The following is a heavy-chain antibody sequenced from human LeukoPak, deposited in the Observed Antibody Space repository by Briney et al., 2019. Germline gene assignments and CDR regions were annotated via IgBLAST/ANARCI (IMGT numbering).Heavy chain of an antibody. D-gene: IGHD2-21*01. J-gene: IGHJ4*02. CDR3: ARGGGLAFGSYYYFDY. Sequence: GGSLRLSCAASGFTFSNYWMHWVRQAPGKGLVWVSRINSDGINTSYADSVKGRFTISRDNAKNSLYLQMNSLRAEDTAVYYCARGGGLAFGSYYYFDYWGQGTLVTVSS. CDR1: GFTFSNYW. V-gene: IGHV3-74*01. CDR2: INSDGINT.